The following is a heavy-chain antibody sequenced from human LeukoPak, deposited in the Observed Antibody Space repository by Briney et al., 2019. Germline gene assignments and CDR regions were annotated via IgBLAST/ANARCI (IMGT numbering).Heavy chain of an antibody. V-gene: IGHV1-2*02. CDR1: GYTFTGYY. CDR3: ARGGYCSSTSCFVSAADFYY. CDR2: INPNSGGT. Sequence: ASLKVSCKASGYTFTGYYLHCVRQAPGQGLEWMGWINPNSGGTDYAQKFQGRVTMTRDTSIRAAYMELSRLRADDTAVYYCARGGYCSSTSCFVSAADFYYWGQGTLVSVCS. D-gene: IGHD2-2*01. J-gene: IGHJ4*02.